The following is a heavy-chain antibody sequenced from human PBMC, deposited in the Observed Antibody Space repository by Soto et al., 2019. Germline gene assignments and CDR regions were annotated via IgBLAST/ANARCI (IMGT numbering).Heavy chain of an antibody. CDR2: IKQDGSEK. J-gene: IGHJ6*02. Sequence: PGGSLRLSCAASGFTFSSYWMSWVRQAPGKGLEWVANIKQDGSEKYYVDSVKGRFTISRDNAKNSLYLQMNSLRAEDTAVYYCARAGDIVVVPAAILDYYGMDVWGQGTTVTV. CDR3: ARAGDIVVVPAAILDYYGMDV. V-gene: IGHV3-7*03. CDR1: GFTFSSYW. D-gene: IGHD2-2*02.